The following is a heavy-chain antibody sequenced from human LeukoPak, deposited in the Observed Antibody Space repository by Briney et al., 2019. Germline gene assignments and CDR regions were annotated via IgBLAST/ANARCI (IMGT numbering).Heavy chain of an antibody. CDR1: GFTFSSYA. D-gene: IGHD4-11*01. Sequence: GGSLRLSCLASGFTFSSYAMSWVRQAPGKGLEWVSAISGSGGSTYYADSVKGRFTISRDNSKNTLYLQMNSLRAEDTAVYYCEKTVTTYEQNWFDPWGQGTLVTVSS. CDR2: ISGSGGST. V-gene: IGHV3-23*01. J-gene: IGHJ5*02. CDR3: EKTVTTYEQNWFDP.